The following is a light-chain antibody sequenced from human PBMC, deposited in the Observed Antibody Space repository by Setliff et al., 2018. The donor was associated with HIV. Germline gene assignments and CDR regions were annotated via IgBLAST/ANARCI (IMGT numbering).Light chain of an antibody. CDR3: SSYTSSSIVV. CDR1: SSDVGGYNY. Sequence: QSALTQPASVSGSPGQSITISCTGTSSDVGGYNYVSWYQQHPGKAPKLMNYDVSKRPSGVSNRFSGSKSGNTASLTISGLQAEDEADYYCSSYTSSSIVVFGGGTKVTVL. J-gene: IGLJ2*01. V-gene: IGLV2-14*01. CDR2: DVS.